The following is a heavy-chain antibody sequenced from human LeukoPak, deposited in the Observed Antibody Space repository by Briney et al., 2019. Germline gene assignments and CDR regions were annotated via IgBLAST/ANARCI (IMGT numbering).Heavy chain of an antibody. Sequence: GGSLRLSCAASGFTFSSYSMNWFRQAPGKGLEWVSSISSSSSYIYYADSVKGRFTISRDNAKNSLYLQMNSLRAEDTAVYYCARVEAAVAFLDYWGQGTLVTVSS. CDR3: ARVEAAVAFLDY. J-gene: IGHJ4*02. D-gene: IGHD6-19*01. V-gene: IGHV3-21*01. CDR2: ISSSSSYI. CDR1: GFTFSSYS.